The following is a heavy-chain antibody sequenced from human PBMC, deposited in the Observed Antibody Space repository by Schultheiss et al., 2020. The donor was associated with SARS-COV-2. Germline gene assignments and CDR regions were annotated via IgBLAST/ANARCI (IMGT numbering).Heavy chain of an antibody. CDR3: VRVFVGTISVNMDV. J-gene: IGHJ6*02. V-gene: IGHV3-33*08. CDR1: GFTFSSYG. D-gene: IGHD1-1*01. CDR2: IWYDGSNK. Sequence: GGSLRLSCAASGFTFSSYGMHWVRQAPGKGLEWVAVIWYDGSNKYYADSVKGRFTISRDNAKNSLYLQMNTLRAEDTAVYYCVRVFVGTISVNMDVWGQGTTVTVSS.